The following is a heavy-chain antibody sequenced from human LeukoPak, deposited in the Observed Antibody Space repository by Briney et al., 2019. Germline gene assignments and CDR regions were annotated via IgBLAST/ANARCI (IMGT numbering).Heavy chain of an antibody. Sequence: SETLSLTCAVYGGSFSGYYWSWIRQPPGKGLEWIGEINHSGSTNYNPSLKSRVTMSVDTSKNQFSLKLSSVTAADTAVYYCARLTSGYNNGWVDYWGQGTLVTVSS. CDR2: INHSGST. J-gene: IGHJ4*02. CDR3: ARLTSGYNNGWVDY. V-gene: IGHV4-34*01. CDR1: GGSFSGYY. D-gene: IGHD6-19*01.